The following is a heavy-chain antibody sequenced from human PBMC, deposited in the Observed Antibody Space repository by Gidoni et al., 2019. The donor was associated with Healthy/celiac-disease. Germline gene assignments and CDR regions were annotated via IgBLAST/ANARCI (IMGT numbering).Heavy chain of an antibody. D-gene: IGHD6-13*01. CDR1: GFTFSSYS. CDR2: IRSSSSTI. Sequence: EVQLVESGGGLVQPGGSLRLSCAASGFTFSSYSMNWVRQAPGKGLEWVSYIRSSSSTIYYADSVKGRFTISRDNAKNSLYLQMNSRRAEDTAVYYCARDRSFIAAAVDAFDIWGQGTMVTVSS. V-gene: IGHV3-48*01. J-gene: IGHJ3*02. CDR3: ARDRSFIAAAVDAFDI.